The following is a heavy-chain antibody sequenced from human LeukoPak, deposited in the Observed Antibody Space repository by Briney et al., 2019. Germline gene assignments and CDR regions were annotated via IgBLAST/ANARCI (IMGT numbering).Heavy chain of an antibody. CDR3: AKGFPGGGRDDDAFDI. D-gene: IGHD2-15*01. CDR1: GGTFSSYA. CDR2: IIPIFGTA. V-gene: IGHV1-69*13. Sequence: GASVKVSCKASGGTFSSYAISWVRQAPGQGLEWMGGIIPIFGTANYAQKFQGRVTITADESTSTAYMELSSLRSEDTAVYYFAKGFPGGGRDDDAFDIWGQGTMVTVSS. J-gene: IGHJ3*02.